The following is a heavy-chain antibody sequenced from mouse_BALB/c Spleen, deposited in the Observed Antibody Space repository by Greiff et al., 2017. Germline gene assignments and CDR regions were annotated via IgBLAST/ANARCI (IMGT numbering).Heavy chain of an antibody. CDR2: IDPETGGT. CDR3: TRYYYGKRDAMDY. V-gene: IGHV1-15*01. J-gene: IGHJ4*01. D-gene: IGHD1-1*01. Sequence: VQLQQSGAELVRPGASVTLSCKASGYTFTDYEMHWVKQTPVHGLEWIGAIDPETGGTAYNQKFKGKATLTADKSSSTAYMELRSLTSEDSAVYYCTRYYYGKRDAMDYWGQGTSVTVSS. CDR1: GYTFTDYE.